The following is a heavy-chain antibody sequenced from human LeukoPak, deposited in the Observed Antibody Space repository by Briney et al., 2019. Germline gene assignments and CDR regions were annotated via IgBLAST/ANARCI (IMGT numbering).Heavy chain of an antibody. CDR3: ARGTRLRQATTAPEAGY. Sequence: PGRSLRLSCAASGFTFSSYSMNWVRQAPGKGLEWVSSISSSSSYIYYADSVKGRFTISRDNAKNSLYLQMNSLRAEDTAVYYCARGTRLRQATTAPEAGYWGQGTLVTVSS. CDR1: GFTFSSYS. V-gene: IGHV3-21*01. J-gene: IGHJ4*02. D-gene: IGHD1-26*01. CDR2: ISSSSSYI.